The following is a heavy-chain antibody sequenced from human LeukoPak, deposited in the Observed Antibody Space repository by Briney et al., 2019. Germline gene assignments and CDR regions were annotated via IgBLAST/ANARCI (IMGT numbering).Heavy chain of an antibody. J-gene: IGHJ5*02. CDR2: IFYSGST. CDR1: GGSISSSSYY. V-gene: IGHV4-39*02. Sequence: SETLSLTCTVSGGSISSSSYYWGWIRQPPGKGLEWIGSIFYSGSTYYNPSLKSRVTISVDTSKNQFSLQLNSVTPEDTAVYYCARDSEAYDILTGYYQINWFDPWGQGTLVTVSS. D-gene: IGHD3-9*01. CDR3: ARDSEAYDILTGYYQINWFDP.